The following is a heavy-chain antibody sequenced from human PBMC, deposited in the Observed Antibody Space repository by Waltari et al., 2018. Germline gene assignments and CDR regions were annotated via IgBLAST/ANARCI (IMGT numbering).Heavy chain of an antibody. CDR2: IRSSSSYL. CDR1: GFTFSSYS. V-gene: IGHV3-21*01. CDR3: ARAVTTHFDY. D-gene: IGHD4-17*01. J-gene: IGHJ4*02. Sequence: EVQLVESGGGLVKPGGSLRLSCAASGFTFSSYSMNWVRQAPGKGLEWVSSIRSSSSYLYYAGSVKGRFPICRDNAKNSLYLEMNSLRAEDTAVYYCARAVTTHFDYWGQGTLVTVSS.